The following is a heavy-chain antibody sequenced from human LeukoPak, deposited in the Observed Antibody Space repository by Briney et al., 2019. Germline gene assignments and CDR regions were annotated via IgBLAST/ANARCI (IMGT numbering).Heavy chain of an antibody. D-gene: IGHD3-10*01. CDR2: IYYSGST. CDR3: ARDIYGSGSLFDY. J-gene: IGHJ4*02. CDR1: GGSISSYY. Sequence: SETLSLTCTVSGGSISSYYWSWIRQPPGKGLEWIGYIYYSGSTNYNPSLESRVTISVDTSKNQFSLKLSSVTAADTAVYYCARDIYGSGSLFDYWGQGTLVTVSS. V-gene: IGHV4-59*01.